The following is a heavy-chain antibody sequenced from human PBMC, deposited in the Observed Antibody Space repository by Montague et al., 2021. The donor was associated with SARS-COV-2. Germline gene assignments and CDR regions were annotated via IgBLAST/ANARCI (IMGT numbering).Heavy chain of an antibody. CDR2: ISSDGSSK. V-gene: IGHV3-30-3*01. J-gene: IGHJ4*03. Sequence: SLRLSCAASGFTFSSYSMHWVRQAPGKGLVWVSVISSDGSSKYYADSVKGRFTISRDNAKNTLYLQMNSLRAEDTAVYYCARVIGASYGFDFWGQGTLVTVSS. D-gene: IGHD5-12*01. CDR3: ARVIGASYGFDF. CDR1: GFTFSSYS.